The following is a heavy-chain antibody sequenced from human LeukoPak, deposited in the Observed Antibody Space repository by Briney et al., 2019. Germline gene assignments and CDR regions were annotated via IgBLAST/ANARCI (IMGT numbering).Heavy chain of an antibody. CDR3: AAVAGTWAFDY. Sequence: GGSLRLSCAASGFTFSNYGMHWVRQAPGKGLEWVAVISYDGSNKYYADSVKIRFTISRDNSKNTLYLQMNSLRAEDTAVYYCAAVAGTWAFDYWGQGTLVTVSS. D-gene: IGHD6-19*01. V-gene: IGHV3-30*03. CDR1: GFTFSNYG. J-gene: IGHJ4*02. CDR2: ISYDGSNK.